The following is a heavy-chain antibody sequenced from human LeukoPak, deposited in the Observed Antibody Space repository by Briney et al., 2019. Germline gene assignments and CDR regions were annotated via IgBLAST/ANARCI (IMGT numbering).Heavy chain of an antibody. D-gene: IGHD3-9*01. Sequence: ASVKVSCKASDYTFSSYGISWVRQAPGQGLEWMGWISADNGNTNYAQKLQGGVTMTTDTSTSTAYMELRSMRSDDTAVYYCARRGLRYFDLFGDYWGQGTLVTVSS. CDR2: ISADNGNT. CDR3: ARRGLRYFDLFGDY. CDR1: DYTFSSYG. J-gene: IGHJ4*02. V-gene: IGHV1-18*01.